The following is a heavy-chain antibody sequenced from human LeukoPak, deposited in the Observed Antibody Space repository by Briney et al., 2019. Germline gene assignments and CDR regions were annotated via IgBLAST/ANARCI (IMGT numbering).Heavy chain of an antibody. D-gene: IGHD2-2*01. Sequence: GGSLRLSCAASGFTFSIYGMHWVRQAPGKGLEWVAVISYDGSNKYYADSVKGRFTISRDNSKNTLYLQMNSVRAEDTAVYYCAKSASLSAFDIWGQGTMVTVSS. V-gene: IGHV3-30*18. CDR2: ISYDGSNK. CDR1: GFTFSIYG. J-gene: IGHJ3*02. CDR3: AKSASLSAFDI.